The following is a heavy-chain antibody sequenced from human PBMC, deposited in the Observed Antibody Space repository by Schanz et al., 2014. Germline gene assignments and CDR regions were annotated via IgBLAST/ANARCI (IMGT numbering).Heavy chain of an antibody. V-gene: IGHV3-21*02. D-gene: IGHD3-9*01. J-gene: IGHJ6*02. Sequence: EVRLVESGGGLVKPGGSLRLSCAASGFTFSSYSMSWVRQAPGKGLGWVSFISSSSDYINYADSVKGRFTISRVDAKNSVHLQMNSLRAEDTAVYFCARVLGSEAFTNFDWTDYNYYGMDVWGQGTTVTVSS. CDR2: ISSSSDYI. CDR1: GFTFSSYS. CDR3: ARVLGSEAFTNFDWTDYNYYGMDV.